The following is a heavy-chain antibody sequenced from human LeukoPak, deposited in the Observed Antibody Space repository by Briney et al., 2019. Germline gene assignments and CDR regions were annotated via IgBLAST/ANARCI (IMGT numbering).Heavy chain of an antibody. CDR3: ASRPPGGDYYFDY. CDR1: GGSISSGGYY. D-gene: IGHD1-14*01. V-gene: IGHV4-30-2*01. J-gene: IGHJ4*02. CDR2: IYHSGST. Sequence: SETLSLTCTVSGGSISSGGYYWSWIRQPPGKGLEWIGYIYHSGSTYYNPSLKSRVTISVDRSKNQFSLKLRSVTAADTAVYYCASRPPGGDYYFDYWGQGTLVTVSS.